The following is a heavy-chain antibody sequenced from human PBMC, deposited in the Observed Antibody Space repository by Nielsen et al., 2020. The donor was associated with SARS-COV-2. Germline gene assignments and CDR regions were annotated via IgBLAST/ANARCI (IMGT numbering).Heavy chain of an antibody. J-gene: IGHJ4*02. Sequence: GESLKISCAASGFTFHSYALTWVRQAPGKGLEWVSTIAGSGSGGHTYQADSVKGRFTVSRDNSKNTLYLQMNSLRAEDTSVYYCARDIGVGAPMYDYIDYWVQGTLVTVSS. CDR1: GFTFHSYA. CDR2: IAGSGSGGHT. D-gene: IGHD1-26*01. V-gene: IGHV3-23*01. CDR3: ARDIGVGAPMYDYIDY.